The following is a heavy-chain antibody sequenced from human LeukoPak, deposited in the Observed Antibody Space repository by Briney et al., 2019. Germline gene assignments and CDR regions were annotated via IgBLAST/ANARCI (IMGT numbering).Heavy chain of an antibody. CDR1: GYTFTSYG. J-gene: IGHJ4*02. CDR3: ARDLILRDGYNPKRGYFDY. CDR2: ISAYNGNT. V-gene: IGHV1-18*01. D-gene: IGHD5-24*01. Sequence: GASVKVSCKASGYTFTSYGISWVRQAPGQGLEWMGWISAYNGNTNYAQKLQGRVTITADESTSTAYMELSSLRSEDTAVYYCARDLILRDGYNPKRGYFDYWGQGTLVTVSS.